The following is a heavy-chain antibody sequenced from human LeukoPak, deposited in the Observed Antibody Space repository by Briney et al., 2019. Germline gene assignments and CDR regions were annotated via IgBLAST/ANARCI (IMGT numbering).Heavy chain of an antibody. CDR2: IHRVGST. V-gene: IGHV3-66*01. CDR1: GFTVSNNY. D-gene: IGHD5-24*01. CDR3: ARGDGYNFFDC. J-gene: IGHJ4*02. Sequence: RGSLRLSCAASGFTVSNNYMSWVRQAPGKGLEWVSVIHRVGSTYYADSVKGRFTISRDNSKNTLYLQMNSLRAEDTAMYYCARGDGYNFFDCWGQGVLVTVSS.